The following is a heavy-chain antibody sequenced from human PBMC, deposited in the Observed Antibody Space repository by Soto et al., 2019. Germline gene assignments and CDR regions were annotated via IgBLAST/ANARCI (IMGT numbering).Heavy chain of an antibody. D-gene: IGHD1-1*01. Sequence: GGSLRLSCAASGFTFSSHAMSWVRQAPGKGLEWVSAIGGSGGSTYYADSVKGRFTISRDNSKNTLYLQMNSLRAEDTAVYYCAKARQGYLTPRTFDYWGQGTLVTVSS. CDR2: IGGSGGST. CDR3: AKARQGYLTPRTFDY. CDR1: GFTFSSHA. J-gene: IGHJ4*02. V-gene: IGHV3-23*01.